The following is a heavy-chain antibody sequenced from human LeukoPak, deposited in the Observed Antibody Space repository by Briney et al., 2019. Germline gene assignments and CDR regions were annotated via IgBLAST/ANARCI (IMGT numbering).Heavy chain of an antibody. J-gene: IGHJ4*02. CDR3: ASPRDSSGYDY. D-gene: IGHD3-22*01. Sequence: SETLSLTYTVSGGSVSSSSYYWGWIRQPPGKGLEWIGSIFNSGSIYYNPSLKSRVTISVDTSKNQFSLKLTSVTAADTAVYYCASPRDSSGYDYWGQGTLVTVSS. CDR2: IFNSGSI. V-gene: IGHV4-39*01. CDR1: GGSVSSSSYY.